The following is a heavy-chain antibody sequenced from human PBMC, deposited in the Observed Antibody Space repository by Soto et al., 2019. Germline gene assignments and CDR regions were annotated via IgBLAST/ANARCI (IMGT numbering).Heavy chain of an antibody. D-gene: IGHD3-22*01. J-gene: IGHJ4*02. CDR1: GGSISSSSYY. Sequence: QLQLQESGPGLVKPSETLSLTCTVSGGSISSSSYYWGWIRQPPGKGLEWIGCIYYSGSTYYNPSLKSRVTISVDTSKNQFSLKLSSVTAADTAVYYCARQAMIVVVTSAIDYWGQGTLVTVSS. CDR2: IYYSGST. V-gene: IGHV4-39*01. CDR3: ARQAMIVVVTSAIDY.